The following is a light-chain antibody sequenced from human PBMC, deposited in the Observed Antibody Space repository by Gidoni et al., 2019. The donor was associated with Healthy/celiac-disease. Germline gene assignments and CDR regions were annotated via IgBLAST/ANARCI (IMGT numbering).Light chain of an antibody. J-gene: IGKJ4*01. CDR1: QSISSY. CDR2: AAS. V-gene: IGKV1-39*01. Sequence: DIQMTQSPSSLSASVGDRVTITCRASQSISSYLNWYQQKPGKAPKLLIYAASSLQSGVPSRFSGSGSGTDFTLTSSSLQPEDFATYYCQQSYSTPPTFXGXTKVEIK. CDR3: QQSYSTPPT.